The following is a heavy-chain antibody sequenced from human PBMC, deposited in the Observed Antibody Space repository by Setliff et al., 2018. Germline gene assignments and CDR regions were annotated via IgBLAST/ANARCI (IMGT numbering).Heavy chain of an antibody. CDR3: TTVAIQIWSASGAFDI. CDR1: GFMFRGYL. CDR2: IRQDGFEK. D-gene: IGHD5-18*01. V-gene: IGHV3-7*03. J-gene: IGHJ3*02. Sequence: SLKISCAASGFMFRGYLMAWVRQAPGKGLEWVASIRQDGFEKHYVDSVKGRFTISRDNGEDSMYLQMSSLRAEDTAVYYCTTVAIQIWSASGAFDIWGRGVLVTVSS.